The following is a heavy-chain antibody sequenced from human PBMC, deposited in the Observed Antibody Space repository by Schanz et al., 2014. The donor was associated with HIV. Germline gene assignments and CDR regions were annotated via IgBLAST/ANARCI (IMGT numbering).Heavy chain of an antibody. CDR2: TNAQGTSI. V-gene: IGHV3-48*02. D-gene: IGHD3-9*01. Sequence: AQLVESGGGVVQPGRSLRLSCAASGFTFSSYAMSWVRQAPGKGLEWIVYTNAQGTSIYYADSVKGRFTVSRDNARSSMDLQMNSLRDEDTALYYCARSYDILTGYYSSPFDYWGQGTLVTVSS. CDR3: ARSYDILTGYYSSPFDY. J-gene: IGHJ4*02. CDR1: GFTFSSYA.